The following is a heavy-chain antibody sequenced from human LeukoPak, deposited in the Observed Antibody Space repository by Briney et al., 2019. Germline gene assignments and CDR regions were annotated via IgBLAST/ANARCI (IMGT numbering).Heavy chain of an antibody. Sequence: GGSLRLSCAASGFTFSSFEMNWVRHAPGKGLEWVSYISSSGSTMYYADSVKGRFTISRDNAKNSLYLQMNNLRAEDTAVYYCPLRGIAGRYAFHIWGQGTMVTVSS. CDR3: PLRGIAGRYAFHI. V-gene: IGHV3-48*03. D-gene: IGHD6-6*01. CDR2: ISSSGSTM. CDR1: GFTFSSFE. J-gene: IGHJ3*02.